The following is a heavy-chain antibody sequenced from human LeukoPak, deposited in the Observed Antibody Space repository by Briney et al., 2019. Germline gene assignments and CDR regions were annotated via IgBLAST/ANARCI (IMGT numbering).Heavy chain of an antibody. CDR3: AKDVGYYDFWSGYPIDY. CDR1: GFTFSSYG. Sequence: GGSLRLSCAASGFTFSSYGMHWVRQAPGKGLEWVAFIRYDGSNKYYADSVKGRFTISRDNSKNTLYLQMNSLRAEDTAVYYCAKDVGYYDFWSGYPIDYWGQGTLVTVSS. J-gene: IGHJ4*02. D-gene: IGHD3-3*01. CDR2: IRYDGSNK. V-gene: IGHV3-30*02.